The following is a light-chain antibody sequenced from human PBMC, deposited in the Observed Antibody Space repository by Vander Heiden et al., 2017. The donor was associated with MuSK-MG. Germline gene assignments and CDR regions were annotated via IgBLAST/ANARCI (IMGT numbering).Light chain of an antibody. CDR1: SSNIRAGHN. CDR3: QYYDTRLSGLV. V-gene: IGLV1-40*01. J-gene: IGLJ3*02. Sequence: HSVPTQAPSRVGAPWQRGPIPRTWISSNIRAGHNVPWYQRLPGTAPNLLIDGNDNRPSGVPDRFAGSKSGTSASPATAGLQAEEEADFYCQYYDTRLSGLVFGGGTKLTVL. CDR2: GND.